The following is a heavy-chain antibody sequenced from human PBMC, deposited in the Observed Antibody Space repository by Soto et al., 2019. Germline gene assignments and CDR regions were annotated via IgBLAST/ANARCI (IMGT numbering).Heavy chain of an antibody. CDR1: GLTFSSYA. V-gene: IGHV3-30-3*02. Sequence: GGSLMISCAASGLTFSSYAMHWVGQAPGKGLEWVAVISYDGSNKYYADSVKGRFTISRDNSKNTLYLQMNSLRAEDTAVYYCAKNHREAVAGPNYGMDVWGQGTPVTVSS. D-gene: IGHD6-19*01. J-gene: IGHJ6*02. CDR2: ISYDGSNK. CDR3: AKNHREAVAGPNYGMDV.